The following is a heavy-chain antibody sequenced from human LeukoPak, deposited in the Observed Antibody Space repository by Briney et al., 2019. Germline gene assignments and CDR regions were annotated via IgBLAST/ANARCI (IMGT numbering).Heavy chain of an antibody. J-gene: IGHJ4*02. D-gene: IGHD2-15*01. CDR2: IYYSGST. CDR3: ARVAPSGRIDY. CDR1: GGSLSSYY. V-gene: IGHV4-59*01. Sequence: SETLSLTCTVSGGSLSSYYWSWIRQPPGKGLEWIGYIYYSGSTNYNPSLKSRVTISVDTSKNQFSLKLSSVTAADTAVYYCARVAPSGRIDYWGQGTLVTVSS.